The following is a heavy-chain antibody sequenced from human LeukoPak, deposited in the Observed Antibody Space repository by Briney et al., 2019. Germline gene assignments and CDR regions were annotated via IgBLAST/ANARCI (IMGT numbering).Heavy chain of an antibody. CDR1: GFTLSGSA. J-gene: IGHJ4*02. D-gene: IGHD2-8*01. CDR2: IRSKANSYAT. V-gene: IGHV3-73*01. CDR3: TRLGYCTNGVCHGY. Sequence: PGGSLRLSCAASGFTLSGSAMHWVRQASGKGLEWVGRIRSKANSYATAYAASVKGRFTISRDDSKNTAYLQMNSLKTEDTAVYYCTRLGYCTNGVCHGYWGQGTLVTVSS.